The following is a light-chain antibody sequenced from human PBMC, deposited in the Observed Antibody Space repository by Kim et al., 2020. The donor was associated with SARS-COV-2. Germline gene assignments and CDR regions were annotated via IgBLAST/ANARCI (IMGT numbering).Light chain of an antibody. V-gene: IGKV1-39*01. CDR2: AAS. Sequence: DIQMTQSPSSLSASVGDRVTITCRASQSISSYLNWYQQKPGKAPKLLIYAASRLQSGVPSRFSGSGSGTDFTLTISSLQPEDFATYYCQQSYSTPLVTFGGGTKVDIK. J-gene: IGKJ4*01. CDR3: QQSYSTPLVT. CDR1: QSISSY.